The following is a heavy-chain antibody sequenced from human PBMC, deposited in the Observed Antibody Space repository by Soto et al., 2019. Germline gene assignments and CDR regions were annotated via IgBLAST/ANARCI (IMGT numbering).Heavy chain of an antibody. CDR3: ARARSKNTSLFLEFRFDRNYYYYYFMDV. J-gene: IGHJ6*03. V-gene: IGHV4-39*01. CDR1: GGSISSSSYY. D-gene: IGHD2-2*01. CDR2: IYYSGST. Sequence: SETLSLTCTVSGGSISSSSYYWGWIRQPPGKGLEWIGSIYYSGSTYYNPSLKSRVTISVDTSKNQFSLKLSSVTAADTAVYYCARARSKNTSLFLEFRFDRNYYYYYFMDVWGKGTTDTVSS.